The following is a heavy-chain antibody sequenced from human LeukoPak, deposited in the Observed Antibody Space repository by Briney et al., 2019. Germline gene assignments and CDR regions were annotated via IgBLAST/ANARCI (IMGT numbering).Heavy chain of an antibody. V-gene: IGHV4-61*02. CDR1: GGSIGRDNYY. Sequence: PSETLSLTCTVSGGSIGRDNYYWTWIRQPAGKGLEWIGRIYASGSTNYNPSLNSRVTMSVDASKNQFSLELSSVTAADTAVYYCARKNTRTYHDIWRAPGPAKYHSYYMDVWGKGTTVTVSS. J-gene: IGHJ6*03. CDR3: ARKNTRTYHDIWRAPGPAKYHSYYMDV. CDR2: IYASGST. D-gene: IGHD3-3*01.